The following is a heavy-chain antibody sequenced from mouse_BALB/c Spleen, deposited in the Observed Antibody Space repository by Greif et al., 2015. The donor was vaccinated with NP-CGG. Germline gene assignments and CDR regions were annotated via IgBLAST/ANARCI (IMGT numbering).Heavy chain of an antibody. V-gene: IGHV2-2*02. D-gene: IGHD1-1*01. J-gene: IGHJ1*01. CDR1: GFSLTSYG. CDR2: IWRGGST. Sequence: QVQLKDSGPGLVQPSQSLSITCTVSGFSLTSYGVHWVRQSPGKGLEWLGVIWRGGSTDYNAAFISRLSISKDNSKSQVFFKMNSLQANDTAIYYCARITTVVDWYFDVWGAGTTVTVSS. CDR3: ARITTVVDWYFDV.